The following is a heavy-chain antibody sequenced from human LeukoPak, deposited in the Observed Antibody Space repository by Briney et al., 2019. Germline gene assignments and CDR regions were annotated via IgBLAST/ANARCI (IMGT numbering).Heavy chain of an antibody. CDR2: INTDGSTT. D-gene: IGHD4/OR15-4a*01. CDR1: GFTFSSYW. J-gene: IGHJ4*02. Sequence: PGGSLRLSCAASGFTFSSYWMHWVRQAPGKGLVWVSRINTDGSTTTYADSVKGRFTISRDNAKNTLDLQMNSLRVEDTAVYYCARIPGPDYYFDYWAQGTLVTVSS. V-gene: IGHV3-74*01. CDR3: ARIPGPDYYFDY.